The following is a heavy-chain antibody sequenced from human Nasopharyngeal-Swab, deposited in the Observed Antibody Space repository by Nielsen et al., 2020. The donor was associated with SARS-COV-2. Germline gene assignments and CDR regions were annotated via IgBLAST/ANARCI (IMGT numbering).Heavy chain of an antibody. V-gene: IGHV3-74*01. CDR2: IDEDGRIT. Sequence: GGSLRLSCAGSGYTFRSYWMHWVRQVPGKGLVWVARIDEDGRITDYADSVKGRFTISRDNARNTLFLQMNSLRGEDTAVYYCTRDIGGKYGHWGQGNLVTVSS. J-gene: IGHJ4*02. CDR3: TRDIGGKYGH. CDR1: GYTFRSYW. D-gene: IGHD4-23*01.